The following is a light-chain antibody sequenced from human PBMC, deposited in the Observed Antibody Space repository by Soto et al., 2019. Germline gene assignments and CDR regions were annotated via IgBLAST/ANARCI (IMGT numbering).Light chain of an antibody. CDR3: QQYNNWPRT. CDR2: AAS. CDR1: QGISNY. V-gene: IGKV1-27*01. J-gene: IGKJ1*01. Sequence: DIQMTQSPSSLSASVGDRVTITCLASQGISNYLAWYQQKPGKVPKLLIYAASTLQSGVPSRFSGSGSGTDFTLTISSLQSEDFAVYYCQQYNNWPRTFGQGAKVDIK.